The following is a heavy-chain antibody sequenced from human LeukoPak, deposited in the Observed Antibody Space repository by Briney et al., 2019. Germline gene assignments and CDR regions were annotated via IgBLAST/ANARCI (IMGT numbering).Heavy chain of an antibody. V-gene: IGHV3-23*01. D-gene: IGHD3-22*01. CDR2: ISGSGGST. Sequence: GGSLRLSCAVSGITVSNYGMSWVRQAPGKGLEWVAGISGSGGSTNYADSVKGRFTISRDNPKNTLYRQMNSLRAEDTAVYFCAKRGVVIRVILVGFHKEAYYFDSWGQGALVTVSS. CDR1: GITVSNYG. CDR3: AKRGVVIRVILVGFHKEAYYFDS. J-gene: IGHJ4*02.